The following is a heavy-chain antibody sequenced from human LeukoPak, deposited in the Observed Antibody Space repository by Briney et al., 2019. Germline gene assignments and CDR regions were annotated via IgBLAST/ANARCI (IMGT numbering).Heavy chain of an antibody. CDR2: IDPNGGRT. CDR3: MWALTISGIGPPPA. CDR1: GSTFTKYI. J-gene: IGHJ5*02. Sequence: GASVKVSCKASGSTFTKYIIHWVRQALGQGFEWVGGIDPNGGRTFHAQKFQDRVTLTRDLSPTTVYMELSSLREEDTAVYYCMWALTISGIGPPPAWGQGTLLTVSS. D-gene: IGHD3-3*01. V-gene: IGHV1-46*01.